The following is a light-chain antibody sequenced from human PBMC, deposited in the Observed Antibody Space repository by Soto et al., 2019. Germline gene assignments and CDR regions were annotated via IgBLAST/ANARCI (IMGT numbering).Light chain of an antibody. CDR2: DAS. Sequence: DIQMTQSPSTLSASVGERVTMTCRASQSISTWLAWYQQKPGKAPKLLIYDASSLQSGVPSRFSGSGSGTEFTLTISSLQPDDFASYYCQQYSSFSEYTFGQGTRLEI. J-gene: IGKJ5*01. CDR1: QSISTW. CDR3: QQYSSFSEYT. V-gene: IGKV1-5*01.